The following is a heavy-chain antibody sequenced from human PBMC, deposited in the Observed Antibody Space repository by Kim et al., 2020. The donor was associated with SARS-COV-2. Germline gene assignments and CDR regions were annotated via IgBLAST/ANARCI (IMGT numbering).Heavy chain of an antibody. D-gene: IGHD2-21*01. V-gene: IGHV4-39*01. J-gene: IGHJ6*02. Sequence: YNPSLKRRVTISVDPSKNQFSLKLSSVTAADTAVYYCARRGLWGGYGMDVWGQGTTVTVSS. CDR3: ARRGLWGGYGMDV.